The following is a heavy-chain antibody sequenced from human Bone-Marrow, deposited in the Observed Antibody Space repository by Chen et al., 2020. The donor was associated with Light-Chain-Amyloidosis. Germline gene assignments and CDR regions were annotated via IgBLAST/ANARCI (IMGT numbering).Heavy chain of an antibody. CDR1: GFAFSSYA. J-gene: IGHJ3*02. V-gene: IGHV3-23*01. Sequence: GGSLRLSCAASGFAFSSYAMSLVRQAPGKGLEWVSTISGSGGSRYYGDSVKGRLTISRDNSKNALFLQMNSLRAEDTAVYYCAKDISYDDILPGYPADAFDIWGQGTMVTVSS. CDR2: ISGSGGSR. D-gene: IGHD3-9*01. CDR3: AKDISYDDILPGYPADAFDI.